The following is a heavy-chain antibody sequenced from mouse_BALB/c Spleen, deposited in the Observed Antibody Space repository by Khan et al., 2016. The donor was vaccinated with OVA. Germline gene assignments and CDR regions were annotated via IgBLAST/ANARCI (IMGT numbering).Heavy chain of an antibody. D-gene: IGHD3-2*02. V-gene: IGHV1-76*01. CDR3: AREEALYHVDH. Sequence: QVQLQQSGAELVRPGASVKLSCKTSGYIFTTYWIHWIKQRSGQGLEWIARIYPGTDNSYYNEKFKDKATLTADKSSSTAYMQLSSLKSEDSDVYFCAREEALYHVDHWGQGTTLTVSS. CDR1: GYIFTTYW. CDR2: IYPGTDNS. J-gene: IGHJ2*01.